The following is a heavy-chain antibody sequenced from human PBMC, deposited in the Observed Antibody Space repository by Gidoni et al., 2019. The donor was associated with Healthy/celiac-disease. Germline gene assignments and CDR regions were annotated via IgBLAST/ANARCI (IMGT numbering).Heavy chain of an antibody. J-gene: IGHJ2*01. V-gene: IGHV3-30*18. CDR1: GFTFSSYG. CDR3: AKDNSIAVAGLSWYFDL. D-gene: IGHD6-19*01. CDR2: ISYDGINK. Sequence: QVQLVESGGGVVQPGRSLRLSCAASGFTFSSYGLHWVRQAPGKGLEWVAVISYDGINKYYADSVKGRFTISRDNSKNTLYLQMNSLRAEDTAVYYCAKDNSIAVAGLSWYFDLWGRGTLVTVSS.